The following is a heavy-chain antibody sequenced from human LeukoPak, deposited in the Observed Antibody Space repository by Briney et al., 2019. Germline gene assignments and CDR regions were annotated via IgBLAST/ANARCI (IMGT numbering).Heavy chain of an antibody. Sequence: SETLSLTCTVSRGSLSSGGYYWNWFRQSPGKGLEWIGEIYYSGSTNYNPSLKSRVTISVDKSKNQFSLKLSSVTAADTAVYYCARVYDSTGYYEDYWGQGTLVTVSS. J-gene: IGHJ4*02. CDR2: IYYSGST. D-gene: IGHD3-22*01. V-gene: IGHV4-39*07. CDR3: ARVYDSTGYYEDY. CDR1: RGSLSSGGYY.